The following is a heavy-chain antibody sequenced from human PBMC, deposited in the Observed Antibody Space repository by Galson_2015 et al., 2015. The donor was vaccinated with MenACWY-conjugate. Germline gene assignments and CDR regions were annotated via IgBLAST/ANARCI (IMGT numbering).Heavy chain of an antibody. J-gene: IGHJ4*02. D-gene: IGHD6-19*01. CDR3: AKDLGSSGWYFDY. V-gene: IGHV3-23*01. Sequence: SLRLSCAASGFTFTSYAMGWVRQTPGKGLEWVSTITSGGSTFYAGSVRGRFTISRDNSKNTLYLQMNSLRAEDTAIYYCAKDLGSSGWYFDYWGQGTLVTASS. CDR2: ITSGGST. CDR1: GFTFTSYA.